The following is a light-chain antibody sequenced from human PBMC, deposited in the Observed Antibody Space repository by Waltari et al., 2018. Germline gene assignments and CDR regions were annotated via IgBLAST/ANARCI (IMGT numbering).Light chain of an antibody. CDR3: QKYNDVPQP. J-gene: IGKJ4*01. Sequence: DIQMTQSPSSLSASVGDRVTITCRASQDINNHLAWYQRKPGKLPQLLIYAASTLHSGVPPRFSGGRSGTEFTLTISSLQPEDFATYYCQKYNDVPQPFGGGTKVEIK. CDR2: AAS. CDR1: QDINNH. V-gene: IGKV1-27*01.